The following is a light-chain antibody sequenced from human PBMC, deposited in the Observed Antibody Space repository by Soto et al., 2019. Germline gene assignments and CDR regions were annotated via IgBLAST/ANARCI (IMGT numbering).Light chain of an antibody. J-gene: IGLJ1*01. CDR2: GNN. CDR1: SSNIGAGYD. V-gene: IGLV1-40*01. CDR3: QSYASSPSANFV. Sequence: QSVLTQPPSVSGAPGQRVTISCTGSSSNIGAGYDVHWYQQLPGKAPQLLIYGNNNRPSGVPDRFSGSKSGTSASLAITGLRPDDEADYYCQSYASSPSANFVFGTGTKLTVL.